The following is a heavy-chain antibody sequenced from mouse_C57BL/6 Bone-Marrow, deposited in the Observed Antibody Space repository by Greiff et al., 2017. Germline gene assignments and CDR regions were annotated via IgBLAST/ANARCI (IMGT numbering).Heavy chain of an antibody. CDR1: GYTFTSYW. D-gene: IGHD1-1*02. CDR2: IDPSDSHT. J-gene: IGHJ4*01. Sequence: QVQLQQPGAELVKPGASVKLSCKASGYTFTSYWMQWVKQRPGQGLEWIGEIDPSDSHTNYNQKFKGKATLTVDTSSSTAYMQLSSLTSEDSAVYYCARVYGLGRAMDYWGQGTSVTVSS. CDR3: ARVYGLGRAMDY. V-gene: IGHV1-50*01.